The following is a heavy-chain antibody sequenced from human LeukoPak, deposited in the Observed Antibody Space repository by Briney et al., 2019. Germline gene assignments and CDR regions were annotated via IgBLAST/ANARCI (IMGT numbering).Heavy chain of an antibody. D-gene: IGHD5-12*01. Sequence: PGGSLRLSCAASGFTLTTYNMHWVRQAPGKGLEWVAAIPYDGTIKYYADSVKGRFSISRDISNKTVYLQMNSLRPEDTAVYYCARGLGYRSDYYYYGMDVWGQGTTVTASS. CDR2: IPYDGTIK. CDR3: ARGLGYRSDYYYYGMDV. J-gene: IGHJ6*01. CDR1: GFTLTTYN. V-gene: IGHV3-30-3*01.